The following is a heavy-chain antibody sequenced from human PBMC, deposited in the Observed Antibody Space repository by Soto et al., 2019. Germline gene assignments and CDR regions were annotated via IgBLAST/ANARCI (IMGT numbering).Heavy chain of an antibody. Sequence: QVQLQESGPGLVKPSQTLSLTCTVSGGSISSGDYYWSWIRQPPGKGLEWIGYIYYTGSTYYNPSLKGRVTTSVVTPQDRLSLKLISVTAADTAVYYRARDEVVVGWFDPWGQGTLVTVSS. D-gene: IGHD2-2*01. CDR2: IYYTGST. J-gene: IGHJ5*02. CDR1: GGSISSGDYY. CDR3: ARDEVVVGWFDP. V-gene: IGHV4-30-4*01.